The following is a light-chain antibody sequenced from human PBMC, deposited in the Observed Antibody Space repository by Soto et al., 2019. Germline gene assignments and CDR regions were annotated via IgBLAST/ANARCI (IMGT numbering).Light chain of an antibody. CDR1: QSISRS. J-gene: IGKJ1*01. CDR2: DAS. CDR3: QQYETFSGT. Sequence: DIQMTQSPSTLSASVGDRVTITCRASQSISRSLAWYQQKPGKAPSLLIYDASSLEGGVPSRFSGSGSGTKFTLTIASLQPDDFATYYCQQYETFSGTFGPGTKVEI. V-gene: IGKV1-5*01.